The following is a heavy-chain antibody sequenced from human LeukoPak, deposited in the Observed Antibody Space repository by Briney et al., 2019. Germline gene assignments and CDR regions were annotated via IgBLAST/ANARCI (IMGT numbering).Heavy chain of an antibody. Sequence: PGGSLRLSCAASGFTFSSYGMSWVRQAPGKGLEWVSAISGSGGSTYYADSVKGRFTISRDNSKNTLYLQMNSLRAEDTAVYYCAKANYDSSGYPNLYFDYWGQGTLVTVSS. V-gene: IGHV3-23*01. CDR1: GFTFSSYG. D-gene: IGHD3-22*01. J-gene: IGHJ4*02. CDR3: AKANYDSSGYPNLYFDY. CDR2: ISGSGGST.